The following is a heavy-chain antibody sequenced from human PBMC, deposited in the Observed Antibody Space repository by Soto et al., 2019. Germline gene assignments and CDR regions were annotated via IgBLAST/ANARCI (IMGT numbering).Heavy chain of an antibody. CDR1: GGSFSGYY. CDR3: ARTGGMDV. Sequence: QVQLQQWGAGLLKPSETLSLTCDVYGGSFSGYYWSWLRQPPGKGPEWIGEINHSGNTKYTPYLESRVTTSVDTSKNQCSLKMNSVSAAYTAVYYCARTGGMDVWSQGATVTVSS. J-gene: IGHJ6*02. CDR2: INHSGNT. V-gene: IGHV4-34*01.